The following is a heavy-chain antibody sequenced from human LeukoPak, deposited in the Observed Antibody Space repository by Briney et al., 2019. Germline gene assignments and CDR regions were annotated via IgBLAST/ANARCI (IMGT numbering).Heavy chain of an antibody. J-gene: IGHJ3*02. CDR1: GYTFTGYY. CDR2: INPNSGGT. Sequence: GASVKVSCKASGYTFTGYYIHWVRQAPRQGLEWMGWINPNSGGTNYPQKFQGRVTMTRDTSISTAYMELSRLRSAVSDDTAVYYCAGVMGNYYSRGFDIWGQGTMVTVSS. D-gene: IGHD3-22*01. V-gene: IGHV1-2*02. CDR3: AGVMGNYYSRGFDI.